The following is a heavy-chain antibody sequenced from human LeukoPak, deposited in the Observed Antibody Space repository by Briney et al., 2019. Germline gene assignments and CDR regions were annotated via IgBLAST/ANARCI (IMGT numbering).Heavy chain of an antibody. CDR1: GGSFSGYY. CDR3: ARGNMVGELLD. J-gene: IGHJ4*02. CDR2: INHSGST. D-gene: IGHD3-10*02. Sequence: SETLSLTCAVYGGSFSGYYWSWIRQPPGKGLEWIGEINHSGSTNYNPSLKSRVTISVDTSKNQFSLKLSSVTAADTAVYYCARGNMVGELLDWGRGTLVTVSS. V-gene: IGHV4-34*01.